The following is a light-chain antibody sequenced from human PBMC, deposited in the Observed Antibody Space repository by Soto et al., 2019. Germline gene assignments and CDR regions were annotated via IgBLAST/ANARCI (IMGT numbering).Light chain of an antibody. CDR3: QQRSNWPLT. V-gene: IGKV3-11*01. J-gene: IGKJ4*01. CDR1: QTVTN. CDR2: HAS. Sequence: EIVLTQSPATLSLSPGDRAALSCRASQTVTNLAWYQHKSGQAPRLLIYHASTRATGIPARFSGSGSGTDFTLSISSLEPEDFAVYYCQQRSNWPLTFGGGTKVEIK.